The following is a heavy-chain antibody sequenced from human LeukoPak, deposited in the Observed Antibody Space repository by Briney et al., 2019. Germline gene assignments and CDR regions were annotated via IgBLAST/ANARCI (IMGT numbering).Heavy chain of an antibody. J-gene: IGHJ3*02. Sequence: GGSLRLSCAASGFTFSSYWMSWVRQAPGKGLEWVANIKQDGSEKYYVDSVKGRFTISRDNAKNSLYLQMNSLRAEDTAVYYCARLDYDFWSGSRSDAFDIWGQGTMVTVSS. CDR2: IKQDGSEK. V-gene: IGHV3-7*01. CDR1: GFTFSSYW. CDR3: ARLDYDFWSGSRSDAFDI. D-gene: IGHD3-3*01.